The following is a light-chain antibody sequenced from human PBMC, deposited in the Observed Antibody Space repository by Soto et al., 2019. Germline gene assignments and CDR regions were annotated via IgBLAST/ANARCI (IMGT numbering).Light chain of an antibody. V-gene: IGKV1-5*01. J-gene: IGKJ1*01. CDR3: QQYNSYSQT. CDR1: QSISSW. Sequence: DIQMTQSPSTLSASVGDRVTITCRASQSISSWLAWYQQKPGKAPKLLIYDASSLESGVPSRFSGSGSGTELTLTISSLQPDDFATYYCQQYNSYSQTFAQGTKLDIK. CDR2: DAS.